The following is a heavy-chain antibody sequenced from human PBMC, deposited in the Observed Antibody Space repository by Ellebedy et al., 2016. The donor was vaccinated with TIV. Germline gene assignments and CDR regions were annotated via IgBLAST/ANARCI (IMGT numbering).Heavy chain of an antibody. D-gene: IGHD6-19*01. J-gene: IGHJ4*02. CDR1: GFSFSTYA. CDR2: IYGGGGTT. CDR3: TKGRGGGSDSSAPKYYFDS. Sequence: PGGSLRLSCAASGFSFSTYAMARVRQTPGKGLEWVAGIYGGGGTTFYADSVKGRFTISRDNSKNTLFLQMHSLRAEDTAIYYCTKGRGGGSDSSAPKYYFDSWGLGTLVTVSS. V-gene: IGHV3-23*01.